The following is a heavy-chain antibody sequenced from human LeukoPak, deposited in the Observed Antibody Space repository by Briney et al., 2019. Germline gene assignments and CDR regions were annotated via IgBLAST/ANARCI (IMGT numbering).Heavy chain of an antibody. CDR3: TRRDDTLSGYSDTDY. V-gene: IGHV3-73*01. CDR1: GFTFSGSA. CDR2: IRSKANSYAT. J-gene: IGHJ4*02. D-gene: IGHD3-9*01. Sequence: GGSLKLSCAASGFTFSGSAMHWVRQASGKGLEWVGRIRSKANSYATAYAASVIGRFTIPRDDSKETAYLQMNSLKTEDTAVYYCTRRDDTLSGYSDTDYWGQGTLVTVSS.